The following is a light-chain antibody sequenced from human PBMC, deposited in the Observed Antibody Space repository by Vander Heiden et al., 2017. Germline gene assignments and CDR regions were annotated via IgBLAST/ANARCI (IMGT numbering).Light chain of an antibody. CDR2: GSS. J-gene: IGLJ1*01. CDR3: QSYDSSLSGYV. Sequence: QSVLTQPPSVSGPPGQRVTISSPGSSSTTGAGYDVHWYQQLPGTAPKLLIYGSSNRPSGVPDRFSGSTSGTSASLAITGLQAEDEADYYCQSYDSSLSGYVFGTVTKVTVL. V-gene: IGLV1-40*01. CDR1: SSTTGAGYD.